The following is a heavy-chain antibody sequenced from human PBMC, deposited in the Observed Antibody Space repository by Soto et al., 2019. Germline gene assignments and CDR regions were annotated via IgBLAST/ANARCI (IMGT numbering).Heavy chain of an antibody. CDR2: IFHSGIT. J-gene: IGHJ5*01. Sequence: KPSETLSLTCFSSCGSFSNDYWTWIRQSPGKGLEWIGYIFHSGITDYNPSVKSRVTISIDKSRNLFSLNLTSVTAADTAVYYCARDRYFYDSRGYYRTLDSWGQGTLVTVSS. CDR1: CGSFSNDY. D-gene: IGHD3-22*01. V-gene: IGHV4-59*01. CDR3: ARDRYFYDSRGYYRTLDS.